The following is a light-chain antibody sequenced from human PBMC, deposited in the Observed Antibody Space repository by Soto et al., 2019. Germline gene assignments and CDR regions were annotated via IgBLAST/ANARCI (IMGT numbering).Light chain of an antibody. V-gene: IGKV3-20*01. J-gene: IGKJ2*01. Sequence: EIVLTQSPGTLSLSPGERATLSCRASQSVSSNYLAWYQQKPGQAPRVLIYGASSRATGIPDRFSGSGSGTAFTLTISSLEPEDFAVYYCQQYGSSPPRYTFGQGTKLEIK. CDR2: GAS. CDR1: QSVSSNY. CDR3: QQYGSSPPRYT.